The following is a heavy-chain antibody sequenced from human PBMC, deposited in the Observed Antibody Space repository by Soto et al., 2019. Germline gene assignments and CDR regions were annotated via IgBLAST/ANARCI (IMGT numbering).Heavy chain of an antibody. Sequence: QVQLVQSGAEVKQPGASVKVSCRASGYTFTSDDINWVRQATGQGLERMGWMNPNSGNTGYAQKFKGRVTMTRNTSISTAYMELSSLRSKNTSVYYCARERSGYFEYWGQRTLVTVSS. CDR1: GYTFTSDD. CDR2: MNPNSGNT. J-gene: IGHJ4*02. V-gene: IGHV1-8*01. D-gene: IGHD2-15*01. CDR3: ARERSGYFEY.